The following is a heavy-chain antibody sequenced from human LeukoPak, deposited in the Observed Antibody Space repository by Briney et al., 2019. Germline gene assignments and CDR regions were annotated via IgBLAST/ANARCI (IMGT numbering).Heavy chain of an antibody. Sequence: SGGSLRLSCAASGFTVSSNYMSWVRQAPGKGLEWVSVIYSGGSTYYADSVKGRFTITRDNSKNTLYLQMNSLRAEDTAVYYCARSYYYDSSGYYDYWGQGTLVTVSS. J-gene: IGHJ4*02. D-gene: IGHD3-22*01. V-gene: IGHV3-66*01. CDR2: IYSGGST. CDR1: GFTVSSNY. CDR3: ARSYYYDSSGYYDY.